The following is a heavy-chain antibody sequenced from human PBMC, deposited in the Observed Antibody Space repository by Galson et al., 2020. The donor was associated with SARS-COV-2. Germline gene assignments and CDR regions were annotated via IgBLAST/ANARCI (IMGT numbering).Heavy chain of an antibody. CDR3: ARTNIAAAGTCMDV. D-gene: IGHD6-13*01. Sequence: RIDWDDDKYYSTSLKTRLTISKDTSKNQVVLTMTNMDPVDTATYYCARTNIAAAGTCMDVWGQGTTVTVSS. CDR2: IDWDDDK. J-gene: IGHJ6*02. V-gene: IGHV2-70*10.